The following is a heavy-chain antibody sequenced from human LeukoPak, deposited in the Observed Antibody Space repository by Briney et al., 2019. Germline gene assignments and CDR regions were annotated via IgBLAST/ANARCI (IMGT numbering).Heavy chain of an antibody. V-gene: IGHV3-53*01. CDR1: GLGVSAYS. CDR3: VRESLRGDYFDY. D-gene: IGHD4-17*01. CDR2: ISGGGAK. Sequence: GGSLKLSCAVAGLGVSAYSISWVRQAPGKGLEWVSLISGGGAKHYADSVKGRFTISRDISRNTVRLQMSSVRVDDTAVYYCVRESLRGDYFDYWGRGTLVTVSS. J-gene: IGHJ4*02.